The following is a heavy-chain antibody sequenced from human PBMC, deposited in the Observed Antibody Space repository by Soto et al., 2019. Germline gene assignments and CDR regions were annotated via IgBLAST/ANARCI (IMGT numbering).Heavy chain of an antibody. Sequence: SQTLSLPFTISGDSVSSNTAAWNCIRSSPSRGLEWLGRTYYRSNWRHDYAVSVKSRITVNPDTSKNHFSLQLNSVTPDDTAVYYCARGVAGSGFDLWGQGTLVTVSS. CDR3: ARGVAGSGFDL. CDR2: TYYRSNWRH. V-gene: IGHV6-1*01. D-gene: IGHD6-19*01. J-gene: IGHJ4*02. CDR1: GDSVSSNTAA.